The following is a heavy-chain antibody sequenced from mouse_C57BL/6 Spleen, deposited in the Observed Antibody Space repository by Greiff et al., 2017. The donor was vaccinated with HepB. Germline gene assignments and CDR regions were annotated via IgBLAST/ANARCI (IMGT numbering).Heavy chain of an antibody. Sequence: QVQLQQPGAELVRPGTSVKLSCKASGYTFTSYWMHWVKQRPGQGLEWIGVIDPSDSYTNYNQKFKGKATLTVDTSSSTAYMQLSSLTSEDSAVYYCARCLVGYYAMDYWGQGTSVTVSS. CDR1: GYTFTSYW. CDR3: ARCLVGYYAMDY. V-gene: IGHV1-59*01. CDR2: IDPSDSYT. D-gene: IGHD6-1*01. J-gene: IGHJ4*01.